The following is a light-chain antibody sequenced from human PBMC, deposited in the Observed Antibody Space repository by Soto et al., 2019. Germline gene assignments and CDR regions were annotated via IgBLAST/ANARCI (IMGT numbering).Light chain of an antibody. J-gene: IGKJ4*01. CDR3: QQRSNWLT. V-gene: IGKV3-11*01. Sequence: EIVLTQSPATLSLSPGERATLSCRASQSVSSYVAWYQQKPGQAPRLLIYDASNRATGIPARFSGSGSGTDFALTISSLEPEDFAVYYCQQRSNWLTFGGGTNVEIK. CDR2: DAS. CDR1: QSVSSY.